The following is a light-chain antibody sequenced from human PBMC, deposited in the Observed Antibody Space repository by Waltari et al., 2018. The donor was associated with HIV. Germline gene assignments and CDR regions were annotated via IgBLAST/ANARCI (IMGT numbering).Light chain of an antibody. CDR3: CSYTSAATWV. CDR1: NSDIGSYDL. CDR2: EVS. Sequence: QSALTQPASVSGSRGQSITISCTGTNSDIGSYDLVSWYQQHPGDAPKLIIYEVSYRPSGVSDRFSGSTSINAASLTISGLQADDEADYYCCSYTSAATWVFGGGTKVTVL. J-gene: IGLJ3*02. V-gene: IGLV2-14*01.